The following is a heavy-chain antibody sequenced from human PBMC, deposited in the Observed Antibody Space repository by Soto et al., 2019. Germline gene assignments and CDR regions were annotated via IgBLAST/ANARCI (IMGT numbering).Heavy chain of an antibody. CDR3: ATRYSYVHF. CDR1: GYAFTGYY. J-gene: IGHJ4*01. Sequence: ASVKVSCKSSGYAFTGYYIHWVRQAPGQGLEWMGWINPNSGDTNYAQKFQGRVTMTRDTSFSTAYMELSSLRSDDTAVYYCATRYSYVHFWGQEPWSPSPQ. CDR2: INPNSGDT. V-gene: IGHV1-2*02. D-gene: IGHD5-18*01.